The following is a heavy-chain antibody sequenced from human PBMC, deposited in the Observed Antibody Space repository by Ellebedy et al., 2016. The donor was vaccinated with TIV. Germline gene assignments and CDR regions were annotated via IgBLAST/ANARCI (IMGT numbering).Heavy chain of an antibody. V-gene: IGHV3-23*01. CDR3: TTDRASGVYLWGDHRVDY. J-gene: IGHJ4*02. CDR1: GFAFRNYW. D-gene: IGHD6-13*01. CDR2: ISSSGGST. Sequence: GESLKISCAVSGFAFRNYWMHWVRQAPGKGLVWVSSISSSGGSTYSANSVKGRFTISRDNSKNTLYLQMNSLRAEDTAVYYCTTDRASGVYLWGDHRVDYWGQGILVTVSS.